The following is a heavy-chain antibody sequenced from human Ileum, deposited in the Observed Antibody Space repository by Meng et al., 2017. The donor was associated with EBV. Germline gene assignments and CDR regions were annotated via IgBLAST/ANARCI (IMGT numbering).Heavy chain of an antibody. Sequence: QVQLVQSEAECKNPGASVKVSRKASGYTFTVYPIHWVRQAPGQRLEWMGWINTGNGYTEYSQSFQGRVTITRDTSATTAYMELRSLRSDDTAVYYCAREYPGQFDPWGQGTLVTVSS. D-gene: IGHD2/OR15-2a*01. CDR2: INTGNGYT. CDR3: AREYPGQFDP. V-gene: IGHV1-3*04. J-gene: IGHJ5*02. CDR1: GYTFTVYP.